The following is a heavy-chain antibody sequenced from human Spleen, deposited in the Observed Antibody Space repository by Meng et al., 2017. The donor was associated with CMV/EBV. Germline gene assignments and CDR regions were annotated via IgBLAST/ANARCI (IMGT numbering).Heavy chain of an antibody. CDR1: GSFSGYY. CDR3: ARFTLGYCSSTSCPTFDY. Sequence: GSFSGYYWSWIRQPPGKGLEWIGEINHSGSTNYNPSLKSRVTISVDTSKNQFSLKLSSVTAADTAVYYCARFTLGYCSSTSCPTFDYWGQGTLVTVSS. J-gene: IGHJ4*02. V-gene: IGHV4-34*01. D-gene: IGHD2-2*01. CDR2: INHSGST.